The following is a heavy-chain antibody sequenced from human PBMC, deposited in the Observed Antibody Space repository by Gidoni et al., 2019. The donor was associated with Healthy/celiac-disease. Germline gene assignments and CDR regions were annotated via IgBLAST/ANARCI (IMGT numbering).Heavy chain of an antibody. V-gene: IGHV3-73*02. Sequence: EVQLVESGGGLVQPGGSLKLSCAASGFTFSGSAMHWVRQASGQGLEWVGRIRSKANSYATAYAASVKGRFTISRDDSKNTAYLQMNSLKTEDTAVYYCTRGDFETYYDFWSGYSPPYYYYMDVWGKGTTVTVSS. CDR1: GFTFSGSA. J-gene: IGHJ6*03. CDR2: IRSKANSYAT. CDR3: TRGDFETYYDFWSGYSPPYYYYMDV. D-gene: IGHD3-3*01.